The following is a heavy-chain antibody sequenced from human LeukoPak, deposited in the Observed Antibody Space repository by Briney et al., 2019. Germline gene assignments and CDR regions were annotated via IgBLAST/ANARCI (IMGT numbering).Heavy chain of an antibody. V-gene: IGHV3-74*01. J-gene: IGHJ5*02. CDR3: ARDAYGDSNWFDP. Sequence: GGSLRLSCAASGFSFSSTWMHWVRQVPGKGLVWVSRINSDGSSTIYADSVRGRFTISRDNAKNSLYLQMNSLRAEDTAVYYCARDAYGDSNWFDPWGQGTLVTVSS. CDR2: INSDGSST. D-gene: IGHD4-17*01. CDR1: GFSFSSTW.